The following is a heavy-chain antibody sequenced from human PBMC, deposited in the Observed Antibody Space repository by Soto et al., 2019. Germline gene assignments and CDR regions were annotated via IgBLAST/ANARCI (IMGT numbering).Heavy chain of an antibody. D-gene: IGHD5-12*01. CDR2: IYHSGST. Sequence: QLQLQESGSGLVKPSQTLSLTCAVSGGSISSGGYSWSWIRQPPGKGLEGIGYIYHSGSTYYNPSLKSRVTISVDRSKNQFSLKLSSVTAADTAVYYCARVLLNSGYANWFDPWGQGTLVTVSS. CDR1: GGSISSGGYS. J-gene: IGHJ5*02. CDR3: ARVLLNSGYANWFDP. V-gene: IGHV4-30-2*01.